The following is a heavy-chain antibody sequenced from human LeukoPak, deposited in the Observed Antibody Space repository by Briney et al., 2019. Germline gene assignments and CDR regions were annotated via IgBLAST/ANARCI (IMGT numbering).Heavy chain of an antibody. Sequence: SETLSLTCTVSGGSISSSTYYWGWIRQPPGKGLEWIGNIYYSGNTYYNPSLKSRVAISVDTSKNQFSLKLSSVTAADTAVYYCARYTPYYYDSSGYYNNWFDPWGQGTLVTVSS. D-gene: IGHD3-22*01. CDR1: GGSISSSTYY. CDR3: ARYTPYYYDSSGYYNNWFDP. V-gene: IGHV4-39*07. CDR2: IYYSGNT. J-gene: IGHJ5*02.